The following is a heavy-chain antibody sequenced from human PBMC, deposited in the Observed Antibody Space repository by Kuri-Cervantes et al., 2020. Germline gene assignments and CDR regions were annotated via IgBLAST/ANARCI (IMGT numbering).Heavy chain of an antibody. D-gene: IGHD3-10*01. CDR2: IKSKTDGGTT. CDR3: TTVEGLLWFGELFSEHDY. Sequence: GGSLRLSCAASGFTFSNAWMSWVRQAPGKGLEWVGRIKSKTDGGTTDYAAPVKGRFTISRDDSKNTLYLQMNSLKTEDTAVYCCTTVEGLLWFGELFSEHDYWGQGTLVTVSS. J-gene: IGHJ4*02. V-gene: IGHV3-15*01. CDR1: GFTFSNAW.